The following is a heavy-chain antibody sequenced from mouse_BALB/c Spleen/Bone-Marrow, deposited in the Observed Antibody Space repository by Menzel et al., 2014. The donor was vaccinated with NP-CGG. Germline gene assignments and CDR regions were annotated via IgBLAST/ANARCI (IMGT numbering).Heavy chain of an antibody. CDR2: INNNGVYT. V-gene: IGHV5-6-3*01. CDR3: SRGVDGYSRFAY. J-gene: IGHJ3*01. CDR1: GFTFRSYG. D-gene: IGHD2-3*01. Sequence: EVKLAESGGGLVQPGGSLKLSCAASGFTFRSYGMSWVRQTPDKRLEIVANINNNGVYTYYPDSVKGRFTISRDNAKNTLYLQMSSLKSEDTAMYYCSRGVDGYSRFAYWGQGTLVTVSA.